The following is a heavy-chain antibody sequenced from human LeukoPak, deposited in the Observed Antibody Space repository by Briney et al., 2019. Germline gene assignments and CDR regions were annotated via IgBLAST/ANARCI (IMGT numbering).Heavy chain of an antibody. Sequence: GGSLRLSCAASGFTFRNCAMSWVRQAPGKGLEWVSAISGNSDSTYYADSVKGRFTISRDSPKNTLYLQMNSLRAEDTAVYYCARDRIYGSGGYERLDYWGQGTLVTVSS. V-gene: IGHV3-23*01. CDR1: GFTFRNCA. J-gene: IGHJ4*02. CDR3: ARDRIYGSGGYERLDY. CDR2: ISGNSDST. D-gene: IGHD3-10*01.